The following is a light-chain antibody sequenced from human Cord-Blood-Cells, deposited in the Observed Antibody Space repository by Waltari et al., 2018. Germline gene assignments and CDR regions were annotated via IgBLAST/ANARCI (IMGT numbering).Light chain of an antibody. CDR2: GAT. J-gene: IGKJ1*01. Sequence: EIVMTQSPATLSVSPGERATLSCRARQSVSSNLAWYQQKPAQAPRLLIYGATPRATGIPARFSGSGSGTEFTLTISSLQSEDFAVYYCQQYNNWLWTFGQGTKVEIK. V-gene: IGKV3-15*01. CDR1: QSVSSN. CDR3: QQYNNWLWT.